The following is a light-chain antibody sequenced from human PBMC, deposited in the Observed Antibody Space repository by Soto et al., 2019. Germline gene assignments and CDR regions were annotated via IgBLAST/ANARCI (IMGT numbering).Light chain of an antibody. CDR1: SSDVGSYNL. CDR2: EGS. J-gene: IGLJ1*01. V-gene: IGLV2-23*01. CDR3: CSYAGSRPYV. Sequence: QSVLTQPASVSGSPGQSITISCTGTSSDVGSYNLVSWYQQHPGKAPKLMIYEGSKRPSGVSNRFSGSKSGNTASLTISGLQAEDDADYYCCSYAGSRPYVFGTGTKHTVL.